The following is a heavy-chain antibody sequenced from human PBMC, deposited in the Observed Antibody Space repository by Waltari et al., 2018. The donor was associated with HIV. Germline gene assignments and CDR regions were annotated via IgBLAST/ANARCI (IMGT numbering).Heavy chain of an antibody. CDR3: ARVRYSSSWYQSLSGAGNPENDY. CDR2: MNPNSGNT. J-gene: IGHJ4*02. D-gene: IGHD6-13*01. V-gene: IGHV1-8*01. CDR1: GYTFTSYD. Sequence: QVQLVQSGAEVKKPGASVKVSCKASGYTFTSYDINWVRQATGQGLEWMGWMNPNSGNTGYAQKFQGRVTMTRNTSISTAYMELSSLRSEDTAVYYCARVRYSSSWYQSLSGAGNPENDYWGQGTLVTVSS.